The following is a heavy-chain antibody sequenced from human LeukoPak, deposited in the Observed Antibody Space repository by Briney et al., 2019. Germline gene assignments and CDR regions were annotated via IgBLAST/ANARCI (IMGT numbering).Heavy chain of an antibody. CDR2: ISDSGST. CDR3: ARGYDSSAYYPFNY. V-gene: IGHV4-59*11. D-gene: IGHD3-22*01. Sequence: SETLSLTCTVSGDSINTHYWSWIRQPPGRGLEWIGYISDSGSTNYNPSLKSRVTISVDTSKNQFSLMLSSVTAADTAVYYCARGYDSSAYYPFNYWGQGTLVTVSS. CDR1: GDSINTHY. J-gene: IGHJ4*02.